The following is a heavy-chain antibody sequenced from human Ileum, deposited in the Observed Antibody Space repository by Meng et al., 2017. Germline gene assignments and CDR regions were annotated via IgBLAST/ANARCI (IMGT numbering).Heavy chain of an antibody. J-gene: IGHJ4*02. V-gene: IGHV3-33*01. CDR1: GISCSTSV. CDR3: ARDRGVRDLDY. Sequence: VPVVDSGGGVVSPGSSLRLSCVASGISCSTSVMHWVRQAPGKGLEWVAMIWSDGSNEYFADSEKGRFTISRDNSKNTLYLQMDSLRAEDTAVYYCARDRGVRDLDYWGQGTLVTVSS. CDR2: IWSDGSNE. D-gene: IGHD3-10*01.